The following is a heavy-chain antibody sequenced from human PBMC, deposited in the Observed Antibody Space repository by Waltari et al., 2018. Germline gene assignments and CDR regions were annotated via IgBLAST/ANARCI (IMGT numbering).Heavy chain of an antibody. V-gene: IGHV3-73*01. Sequence: EVQLVESGGGLVQPGGSLKLSCAASGFIFSDSAIHWVRQSSGKGLEWVGRIRTKPNTYATAYGASVEGRFTISRDDSRDTAYLQMSSLKTEDTAVYYCATHDLLDYWGQGTLVTVSS. J-gene: IGHJ4*02. CDR2: IRTKPNTYAT. CDR3: ATHDLLDY. CDR1: GFIFSDSA.